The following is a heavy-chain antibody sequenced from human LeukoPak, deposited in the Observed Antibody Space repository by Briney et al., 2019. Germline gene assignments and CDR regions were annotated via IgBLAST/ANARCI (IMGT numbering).Heavy chain of an antibody. CDR1: GYTLTELS. J-gene: IGHJ4*02. V-gene: IGHV1-24*01. CDR3: ATDPPVGYYDSSGHFDY. Sequence: ASVKVSCKVSGYTLTELSMHWVRQAPGKGLEWMGGFDPEDGETIYAQKFQGRVTMTEDTSTDTAYMELSSLRSEDTAVYYCATDPPVGYYDSSGHFDYWGQGTLVTVSS. D-gene: IGHD3-22*01. CDR2: FDPEDGET.